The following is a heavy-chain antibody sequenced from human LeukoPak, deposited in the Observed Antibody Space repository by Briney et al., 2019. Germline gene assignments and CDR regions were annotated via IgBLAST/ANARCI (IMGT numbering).Heavy chain of an antibody. CDR2: ISSDGSIT. CDR3: ARHLNYYLDY. Sequence: GGSLRLSCAASGFTFSTYWMHWVRQAPGKGLVWVSRISSDGSITSYADSVRGRFTISRDNAKNTLYLQMNSLRAEDTAVYYCARHLNYYLDYWGQGTLVTVSS. J-gene: IGHJ4*02. CDR1: GFTFSTYW. D-gene: IGHD3-10*01. V-gene: IGHV3-74*01.